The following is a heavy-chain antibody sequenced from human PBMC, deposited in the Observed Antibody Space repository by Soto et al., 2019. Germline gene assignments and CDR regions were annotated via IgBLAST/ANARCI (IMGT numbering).Heavy chain of an antibody. D-gene: IGHD3-3*01. CDR1: GGSISSGGYY. CDR2: IHHSGST. CDR3: ARNGTPFWSNDHTRGFFDY. Sequence: SETLSLACNVSGGSISSGGYYWTWIRQHPGKGLEWIGYIHHSGSTFYNPSLKSRVTISVDTSKNQFSLKLSSVTAADTAVYYCARNGTPFWSNDHTRGFFDYWGQGALVTVSS. J-gene: IGHJ4*02. V-gene: IGHV4-31*03.